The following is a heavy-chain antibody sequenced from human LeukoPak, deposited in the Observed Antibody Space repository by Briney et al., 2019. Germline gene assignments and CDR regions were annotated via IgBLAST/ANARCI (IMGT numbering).Heavy chain of an antibody. D-gene: IGHD2-8*01. V-gene: IGHV3-30-3*01. CDR3: ARVRGYCTNGVCYNWFDP. Sequence: PGGSLRLSCAASGITFSSYAMHWVRQAPGKGLEWVAAISSEGSDKYYAESMKGRLTISRDNSKNTLYLQMNSLRSEDTAVYYCARVRGYCTNGVCYNWFDPWGQGTLVTVSS. J-gene: IGHJ5*02. CDR2: ISSEGSDK. CDR1: GITFSSYA.